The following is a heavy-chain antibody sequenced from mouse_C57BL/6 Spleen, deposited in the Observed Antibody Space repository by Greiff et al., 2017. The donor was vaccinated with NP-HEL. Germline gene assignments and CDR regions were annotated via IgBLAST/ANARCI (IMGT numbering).Heavy chain of an antibody. D-gene: IGHD2-4*01. CDR3: ARHATMTSYYYAMDY. CDR2: INPNNGGT. CDR1: GYTFTDYY. Sequence: EVQLQQSGPELVKPGASVKISCKASGYTFTDYYMNWVKQSHGKSLEWIGDINPNNGGTSYNQKFKGKATLTVDKSSSTAYMELRSLTSEDSAVYYCARHATMTSYYYAMDYWGQGTSVTVSS. J-gene: IGHJ4*01. V-gene: IGHV1-26*01.